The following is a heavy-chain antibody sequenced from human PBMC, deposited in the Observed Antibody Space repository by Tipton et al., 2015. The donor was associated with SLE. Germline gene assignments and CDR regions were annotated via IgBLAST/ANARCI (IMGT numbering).Heavy chain of an antibody. CDR3: VKVTWNPGTDD. V-gene: IGHV3-23*01. Sequence: SLRLSCAASGFTFSNHWMTWVRQAPGKGLEWVSAATDGGSGTAYADSVRGRFTVSRDNSKNTLYLQMNSLRAEDTAVCYCVKVTWNPGTDDWGKGTTVTVSS. D-gene: IGHD1-1*01. J-gene: IGHJ6*04. CDR1: GFTFSNHW. CDR2: ATDGGSGT.